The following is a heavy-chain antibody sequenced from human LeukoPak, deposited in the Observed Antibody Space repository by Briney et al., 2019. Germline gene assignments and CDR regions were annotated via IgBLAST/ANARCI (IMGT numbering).Heavy chain of an antibody. CDR3: ARYHYDSSGYPYFDY. CDR2: INIDGSST. D-gene: IGHD3-22*01. Sequence: PGGSLRLSCAASGFTFSKYWMHWVRQAPGKGLVWVSRINIDGSSTTYAGSVKDRFTISRVNAKNTLYLQMNSLRTEDTAVYYCARYHYDSSGYPYFDYWGQGTLVTVSS. J-gene: IGHJ4*02. CDR1: GFTFSKYW. V-gene: IGHV3-74*01.